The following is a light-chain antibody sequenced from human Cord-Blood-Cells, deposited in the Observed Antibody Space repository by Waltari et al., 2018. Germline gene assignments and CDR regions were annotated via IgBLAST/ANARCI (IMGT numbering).Light chain of an antibody. Sequence: SYVLTQPPSVSVAPGKTARITWGGNNIGSKSVHWYQQKPGQAPGLVIYYDSDRPSGIPERFSGSNSGNTATLTISRVEAGDEADYYCQVWDSSSDHVVFGGGTKLTVL. CDR2: YDS. CDR3: QVWDSSSDHVV. J-gene: IGLJ2*01. CDR1: NIGSKS. V-gene: IGLV3-21*04.